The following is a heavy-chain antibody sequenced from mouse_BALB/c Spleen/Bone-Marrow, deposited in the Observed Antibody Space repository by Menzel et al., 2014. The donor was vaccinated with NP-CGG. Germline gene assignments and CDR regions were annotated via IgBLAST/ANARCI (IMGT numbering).Heavy chain of an antibody. CDR3: ARQAMDY. CDR2: IYPGDGST. CDR1: GYTFXSYY. J-gene: IGHJ4*01. V-gene: IGHV1S56*01. Sequence: VQLQQSGPELVKPGASVKMSCKASGYTFXSYYIHWVKQRPGQGLEWIGWIYPGDGSTKYNEKFKGKTTLTADKSSSTAYMLLSSLASEDSAIYFCARQAMDYWGQGTSVTVSS.